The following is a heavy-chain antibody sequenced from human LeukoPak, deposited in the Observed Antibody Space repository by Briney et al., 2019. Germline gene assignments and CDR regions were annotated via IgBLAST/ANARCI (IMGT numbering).Heavy chain of an antibody. CDR2: IKQDGSEK. CDR3: ARDLWDYDFWSGYFDY. J-gene: IGHJ4*02. CDR1: GFIFIIYW. V-gene: IGHV3-7*01. D-gene: IGHD3-3*01. Sequence: GGSLRLSCAASGFIFIIYWMSWVRQAPGKGLECGANIKQDGSEKYCVDCVKGRFTISRENAKNSLYLQMNSLRDEDTAVYYCARDLWDYDFWSGYFDYWGQGTLVTVSS.